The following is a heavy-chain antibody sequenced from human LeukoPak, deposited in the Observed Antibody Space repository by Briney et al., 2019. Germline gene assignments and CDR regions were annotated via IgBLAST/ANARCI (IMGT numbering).Heavy chain of an antibody. Sequence: RGESLKISCKGSGYSFTSYWIGWVRQMPGKGLEWMGIIYPGDSDTRYSPSFQGQVTISADKSISTAYLQWSSLKASDTAMYYCARIGAYSSSWTEKTYYYYYYYMDVWGKGTTVTVSS. V-gene: IGHV5-51*01. J-gene: IGHJ6*03. D-gene: IGHD6-13*01. CDR2: IYPGDSDT. CDR1: GYSFTSYW. CDR3: ARIGAYSSSWTEKTYYYYYYYMDV.